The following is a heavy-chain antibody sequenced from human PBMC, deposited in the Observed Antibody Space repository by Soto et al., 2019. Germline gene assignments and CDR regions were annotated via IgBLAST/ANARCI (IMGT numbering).Heavy chain of an antibody. Sequence: ASETLSLTCAVSGYSISSGYYWGWIRQPPGKGLEWIGSIYHSGSTYYNPSLKSRVTISVDTSKNQFSLKLSSVTAADTAVYYCAREIYSSGWYGLGEAFDYWGQGTLVTVYS. J-gene: IGHJ4*02. CDR3: AREIYSSGWYGLGEAFDY. V-gene: IGHV4-38-2*02. CDR2: IYHSGST. CDR1: GYSISSGYY. D-gene: IGHD6-19*01.